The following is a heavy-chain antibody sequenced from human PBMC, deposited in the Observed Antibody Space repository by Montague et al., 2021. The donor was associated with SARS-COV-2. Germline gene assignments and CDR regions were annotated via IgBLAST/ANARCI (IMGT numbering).Heavy chain of an antibody. CDR3: ARGVGSSDGNWFDP. CDR2: IYYTGST. J-gene: IGHJ5*02. Sequence: SETLSLTCTVSGGSVSSDTHNWIWIRQPPGKGLEWIGYIYYTGSTNYNPSLKSRVTISVDTSKNQFSPKLSSVTAADTAVYYCARGVGSSDGNWFDPWGQGTLVTVSS. V-gene: IGHV4-61*01. CDR1: GGSVSSDTHN. D-gene: IGHD2-8*01.